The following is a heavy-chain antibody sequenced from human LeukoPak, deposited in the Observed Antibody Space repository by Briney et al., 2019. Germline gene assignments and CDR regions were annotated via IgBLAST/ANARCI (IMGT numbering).Heavy chain of an antibody. V-gene: IGHV3-23*01. D-gene: IGHD1/OR15-1a*01. CDR2: LSGSGGST. Sequence: GGSVRLSCAASGFTFTTYTMTWVRQAPGEGLEWVSLLSGSGGSTYYADSVKGRFTISRDNSKNTLYLQMNSLRAEDTAVYYCAKAWLEQGGMFDYWGKGTTVTVSS. J-gene: IGHJ6*04. CDR1: GFTFTTYT. CDR3: AKAWLEQGGMFDY.